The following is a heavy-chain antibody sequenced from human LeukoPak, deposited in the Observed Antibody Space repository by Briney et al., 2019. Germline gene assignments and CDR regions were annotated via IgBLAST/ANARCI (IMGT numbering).Heavy chain of an antibody. CDR1: GYTFTCYY. J-gene: IGHJ5*02. Sequence: ASVKVSCKTSGYTFTCYYIHWVRQAPGQGLEWMGWINPNSGSTNFAQKFQGGVSMTRDTSISTAYMELSRLRSDDTAVYYCAREVRRRDWFDLWGQGTLVIVSS. CDR2: INPNSGST. D-gene: IGHD4/OR15-4a*01. CDR3: AREVRRRDWFDL. V-gene: IGHV1-2*02.